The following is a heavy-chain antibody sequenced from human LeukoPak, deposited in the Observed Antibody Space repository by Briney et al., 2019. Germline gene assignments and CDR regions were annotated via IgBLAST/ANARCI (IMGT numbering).Heavy chain of an antibody. J-gene: IGHJ5*02. CDR2: IIPIFGTA. D-gene: IGHD2-15*01. V-gene: IGHV1-69*13. Sequence: VASVKVSCKASGGTFSSYAISWVRQAPGQGLEWMGGIIPIFGTANYAQKFQGRVTITADESTSTAYMELSSLRSEDTAVYYCAGGYCGGGSCQSVDWFDPWGQGTLVTVSS. CDR1: GGTFSSYA. CDR3: AGGYCGGGSCQSVDWFDP.